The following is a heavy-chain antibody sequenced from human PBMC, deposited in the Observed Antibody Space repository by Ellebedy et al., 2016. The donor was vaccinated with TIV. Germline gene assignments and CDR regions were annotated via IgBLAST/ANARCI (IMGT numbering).Heavy chain of an antibody. CDR3: ARGIRMPSDY. CDR1: AYTFTSFG. J-gene: IGHJ4*02. Sequence: AASVKVSCKASAYTFTSFGISWLRQATGQGLEWMGWMNPDSGNTAYAQKFQGRVSMTRNTSISTAYLELSNLRSDDTAVYYCARGIRMPSDYWGQGTLVTVSS. CDR2: MNPDSGNT. D-gene: IGHD2-15*01. V-gene: IGHV1-8*02.